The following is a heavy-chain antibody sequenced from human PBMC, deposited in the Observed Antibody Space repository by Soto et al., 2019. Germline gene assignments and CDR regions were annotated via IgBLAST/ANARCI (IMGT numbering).Heavy chain of an antibody. CDR2: IYYSGST. CDR1: GGSISSGGYY. D-gene: IGHD3-3*01. V-gene: IGHV4-31*03. Sequence: QVQLQESGPGLVKPSQTLSLTCTVSGGSISSGGYYWSWIRQHPGKGLEWIGYIYYSGSTYYNPSLKSRVTISVDTSKNQCSLKLSSVTAADTAVYYCARYVGISITIFGVVNWFDPWGQGTLVTVSS. CDR3: ARYVGISITIFGVVNWFDP. J-gene: IGHJ5*02.